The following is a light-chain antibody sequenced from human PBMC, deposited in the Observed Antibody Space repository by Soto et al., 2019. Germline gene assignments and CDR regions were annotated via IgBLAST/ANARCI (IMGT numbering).Light chain of an antibody. CDR3: QQYDSYPLT. CDR2: KAS. Sequence: DIPMTQSPSTLSASVEDRVTITCRASQSISSWLAWYQQKPGKAPNLLIYKASSLESGVPSRFSGSGSGTEFTLTISSLQPDDFATYYCQQYDSYPLTFGGWTKVEIK. V-gene: IGKV1-5*03. J-gene: IGKJ4*01. CDR1: QSISSW.